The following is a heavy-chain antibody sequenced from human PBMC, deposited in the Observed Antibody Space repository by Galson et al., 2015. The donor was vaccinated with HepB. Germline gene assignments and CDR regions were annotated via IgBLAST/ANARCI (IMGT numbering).Heavy chain of an antibody. J-gene: IGHJ5*02. CDR1: GYRFSNFW. CDR2: IYPGDSDT. D-gene: IGHD2-21*01. V-gene: IGHV5-51*01. CDR3: VRAHGLASRGWFDP. Sequence: QSGAEVKKPGESLKISCQGLGYRFSNFWIGWVRQMPGQGLQWMGIIYPGDSDTRYSPSFQGQITISADTSINTIYLQWNSLRASDTAMYFCVRAHGLASRGWFDPWGQGTLVTVSS.